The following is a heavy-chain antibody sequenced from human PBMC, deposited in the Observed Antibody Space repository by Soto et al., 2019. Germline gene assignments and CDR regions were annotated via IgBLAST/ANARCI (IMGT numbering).Heavy chain of an antibody. CDR3: ATSRGYSGYGYYYYYYGMDV. CDR2: INPNSGGT. D-gene: IGHD5-12*01. CDR1: GYTFTGYY. J-gene: IGHJ6*02. Sequence: GASVKVSCKASGYTFTGYYMHWVRQAPGQGLEWMGWINPNSGGTNYAQKFQGRVTMTRDTSISTAYLQWSSLKASDTAMYYCATSRGYSGYGYYYYYYGMDVWGQGTTVTVSS. V-gene: IGHV1-2*02.